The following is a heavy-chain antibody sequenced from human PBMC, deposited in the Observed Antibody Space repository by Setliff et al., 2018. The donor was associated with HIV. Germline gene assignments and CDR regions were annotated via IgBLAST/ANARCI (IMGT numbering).Heavy chain of an antibody. CDR2: INPNSGDT. Sequence: ASVKVSCKASGFTFTGYYMHWVRQAPGQGLEWMGWINPNSGDTNYAQKFQGRVTMTTDTSISTAYMELSRLRSDDTAVYYCAREPDRIVGAAWGQGTLVTVSS. CDR1: GFTFTGYY. J-gene: IGHJ5*02. CDR3: AREPDRIVGAA. D-gene: IGHD1-26*01. V-gene: IGHV1-2*02.